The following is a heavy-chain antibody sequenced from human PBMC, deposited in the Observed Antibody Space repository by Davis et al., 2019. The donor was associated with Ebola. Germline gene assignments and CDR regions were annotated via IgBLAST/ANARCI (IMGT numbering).Heavy chain of an antibody. CDR2: INHSGST. J-gene: IGHJ1*01. V-gene: IGHV4-34*01. CDR1: GGSFSGYY. CDR3: ARVGSRTGYCSGGSCYEYFQH. Sequence: PSETLSLTCAVYGGSFSGYYWSWIRQPPGKGLEWIGEINHSGSTNYNPSLKSRVTISVDTSKNQFSLKLSSVTAADTAVYYCARVGSRTGYCSGGSCYEYFQHWGQGTLVTVSS. D-gene: IGHD2-15*01.